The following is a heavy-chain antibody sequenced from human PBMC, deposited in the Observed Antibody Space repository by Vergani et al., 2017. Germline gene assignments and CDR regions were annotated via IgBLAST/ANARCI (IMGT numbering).Heavy chain of an antibody. J-gene: IGHJ4*02. V-gene: IGHV3-23*04. CDR2: ISGSATGGVT. CDR1: GLVFSDYT. CDR3: AKLPXGRIVGPLYYFDS. Sequence: EVQLVESGGDLAQPGGSLTLSCVAYGLVFSDYTMSWVRQAPGRGLVWVSIISGSATGGVTYVADSVKGRFTIFRDNSKNTLYLQMNSLRAEDTAVYYCAKLPXGRIVGPLYYFDSWGQGTLVTVSS. D-gene: IGHD1-26*01.